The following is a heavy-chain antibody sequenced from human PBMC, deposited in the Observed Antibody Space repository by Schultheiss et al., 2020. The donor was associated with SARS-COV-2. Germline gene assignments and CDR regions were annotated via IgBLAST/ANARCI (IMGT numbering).Heavy chain of an antibody. CDR2: INPNSGGT. J-gene: IGHJ4*02. CDR1: GYTFTGYY. Sequence: ASVKVSCKASGYTFTGYYMHWVRQAPGQGLEWMGWINPNSGGTNYAQKFQGWVTMTRDTSISTAYMELSRLRSDDTAVYYCARGRHPSVGWILVRLDFDYWGQGTLVTVSS. CDR3: ARGRHPSVGWILVRLDFDY. V-gene: IGHV1-2*04. D-gene: IGHD3-16*01.